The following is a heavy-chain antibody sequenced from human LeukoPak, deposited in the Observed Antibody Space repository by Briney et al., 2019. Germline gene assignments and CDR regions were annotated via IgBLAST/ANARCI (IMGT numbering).Heavy chain of an antibody. CDR3: ARGRGELSYYYGSGSQSPLFDY. J-gene: IGHJ4*02. V-gene: IGHV1-2*04. CDR1: GYTFTGYY. D-gene: IGHD3-10*01. CDR2: INPNSGGT. Sequence: ASVKVSCKASGYTFTGYYMHWVRQAPGQGLEWMGWINPNSGGTNYAQKFQGWVTMTRDTSISTAYMELSRLRSDDTAVYYCARGRGELSYYYGSGSQSPLFDYWGQGTLVTVSS.